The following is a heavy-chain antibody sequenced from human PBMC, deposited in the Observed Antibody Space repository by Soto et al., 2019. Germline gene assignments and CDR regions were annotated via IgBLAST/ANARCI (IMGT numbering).Heavy chain of an antibody. CDR1: GFSFSNYS. J-gene: IGHJ4*02. CDR3: ERLGIVARSLLGGVW. D-gene: IGHD5-12*01. Sequence: GSLRLSCAASGFSFSNYSMNWVRQAPGKGLEWVSSISSSSSYISYADSVKGRFTISRDNAKNSLYLQMNSLRAEDTAVYYCERLGIVARSLLGGVWWGQGTLVTVSS. V-gene: IGHV3-21*01. CDR2: ISSSSSYI.